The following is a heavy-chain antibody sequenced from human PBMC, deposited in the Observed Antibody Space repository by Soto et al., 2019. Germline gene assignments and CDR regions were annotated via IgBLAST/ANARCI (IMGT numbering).Heavy chain of an antibody. CDR1: GFTFSSYG. CDR3: AKLWGTSTYDSSGYPIDY. J-gene: IGHJ4*02. V-gene: IGHV3-30*18. CDR2: ISYDGSNK. D-gene: IGHD3-22*01. Sequence: ESGGGVVQPGRSLRLSCAASGFTFSSYGMHWVRQAPGKGLEWVAVISYDGSNKYYADSVKGRFTISRDNSKNTLFLQMSSLRPEDTAVYCCAKLWGTSTYDSSGYPIDYWGQGTLVTVSS.